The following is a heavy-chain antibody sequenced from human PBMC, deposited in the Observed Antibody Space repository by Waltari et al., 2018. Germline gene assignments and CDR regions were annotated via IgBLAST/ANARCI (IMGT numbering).Heavy chain of an antibody. CDR3: ARVVDQRVGGGYIYYGMDV. D-gene: IGHD6-25*01. CDR2: VDLETGGT. Sequence: QVQLVQSGAEVKKPGASVRVSCKASGFAFSDYSIHWVRQGPGRGLGWLGWVDLETGGTKHAANFRCTFTMTRDTSITTVHMELSSLKSDDTAVYYCARVVDQRVGGGYIYYGMDVWGHGTTVTVSS. V-gene: IGHV1-2*02. J-gene: IGHJ6*02. CDR1: GFAFSDYS.